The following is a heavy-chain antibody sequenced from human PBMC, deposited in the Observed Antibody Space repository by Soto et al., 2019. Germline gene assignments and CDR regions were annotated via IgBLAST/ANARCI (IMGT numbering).Heavy chain of an antibody. CDR2: IYHSGTT. J-gene: IGHJ5*02. CDR1: GDSISSGYH. CDR3: ARVGVAALWGYNWFEP. D-gene: IGHD2-15*01. Sequence: SETLSLTCAVSGDSISSGYHWGWIRQPPGKGLEWVSSIYHSGTTYYNPSLTSRVTISVDTSKNQFSLKLTSVTAADSAVYYCARVGVAALWGYNWFEPWAQGTMVTVSS. V-gene: IGHV4-38-2*01.